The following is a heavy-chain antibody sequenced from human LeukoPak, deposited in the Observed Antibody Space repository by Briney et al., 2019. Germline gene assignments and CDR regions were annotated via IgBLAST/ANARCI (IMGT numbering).Heavy chain of an antibody. V-gene: IGHV4-34*01. CDR2: ISHSGST. J-gene: IGHJ6*02. Sequence: PSETLSLTCAVYGGSFSGYYWSWIRQPPGKGLEWIGEISHSGSTNYNPSLKSRVTISVDTSKNQFSLKLSSVTAADTAVYYCASRVADDYRGYYYYYSGMDVWGQGTTVTVSS. CDR3: ASRVADDYRGYYYYYSGMDV. D-gene: IGHD5-12*01. CDR1: GGSFSGYY.